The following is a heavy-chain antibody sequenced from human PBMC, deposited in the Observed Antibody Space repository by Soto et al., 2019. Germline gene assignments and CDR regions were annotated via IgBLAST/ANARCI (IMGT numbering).Heavy chain of an antibody. CDR2: INPNSGGT. V-gene: IGHV1-2*04. CDR3: ARWLPYYYDSSGYLTPGAFDI. D-gene: IGHD3-22*01. J-gene: IGHJ3*02. CDR1: GNTLTGHF. Sequence: ASVQGSCKSSGNTLTGHFLHWVRQARGQGLEWMGWINPNSGGTNDAQKFQGWVTMTRDTSISTAYMELSRLRSDDTAVYYCARWLPYYYDSSGYLTPGAFDIWGQGTMVTVSS.